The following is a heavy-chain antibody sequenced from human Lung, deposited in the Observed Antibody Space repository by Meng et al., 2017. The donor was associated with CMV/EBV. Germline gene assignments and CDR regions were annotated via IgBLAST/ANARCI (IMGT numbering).Heavy chain of an antibody. D-gene: IGHD3-22*01. V-gene: IGHV3-30*04. Sequence: SCAASGFTLSRYAMHWVRQAPGKGLEWVAVISYDGSNKYYGDSVKGRFTISRDDSKNTLYLQMNSLRVEDTAVFYCARDRGVVITNSMAFDIWGQGXIVTSSS. CDR3: ARDRGVVITNSMAFDI. J-gene: IGHJ3*02. CDR2: ISYDGSNK. CDR1: GFTLSRYA.